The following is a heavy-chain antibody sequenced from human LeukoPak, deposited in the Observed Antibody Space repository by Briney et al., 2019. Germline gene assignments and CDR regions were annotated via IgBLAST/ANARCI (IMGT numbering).Heavy chain of an antibody. CDR3: ARGKVVTMVRGVIITYFDY. D-gene: IGHD3-10*01. J-gene: IGHJ4*02. CDR2: IIPSDGST. CDR1: GYXFTRYF. Sequence: ALVKVSCKASGYXFTRYFIHWVRQAPGQGLEWMGIIIPSDGSTSYAQKFQGRVTMTRDTSTSTVYMELSSLRSEDTAVYYCARGKVVTMVRGVIITYFDYWGQGTVVTVSS. V-gene: IGHV1-46*01.